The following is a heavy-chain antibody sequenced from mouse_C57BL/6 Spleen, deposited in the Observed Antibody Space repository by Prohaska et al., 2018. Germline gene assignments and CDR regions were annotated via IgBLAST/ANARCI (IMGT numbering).Heavy chain of an antibody. Sequence: GFTLSSYAMSWVRQTLEKRLEWVATISDGGSYTYYPDNVKGRFTISRDNAKNNLYLQMSHLKSEDTAMYYCARDRDDSYFDYWGQGTTLTVSS. D-gene: IGHD2-4*01. V-gene: IGHV5-4*01. CDR1: GFTLSSYA. J-gene: IGHJ2*01. CDR3: ARDRDDSYFDY. CDR2: ISDGGSYT.